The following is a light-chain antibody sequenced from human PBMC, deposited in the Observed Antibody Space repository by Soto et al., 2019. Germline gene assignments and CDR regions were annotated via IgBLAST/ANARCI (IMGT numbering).Light chain of an antibody. CDR3: AAWDDSLNGPV. J-gene: IGLJ2*01. V-gene: IGLV1-44*01. Sequence: QLVLTQPPSASGTPGQRVTVSCSGSSSNIGSYIVSWYQQLPGSAPKLLIYSNNQRPSGVPDRFSGSKSGTSASLAISGLQSDDEADYYCAAWDDSLNGPVFGGGTKLTVL. CDR2: SNN. CDR1: SSNIGSYI.